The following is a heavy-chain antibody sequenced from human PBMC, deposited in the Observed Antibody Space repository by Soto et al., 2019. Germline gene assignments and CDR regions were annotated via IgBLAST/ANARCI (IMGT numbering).Heavy chain of an antibody. D-gene: IGHD3-3*01. CDR1: GFTFSSYW. V-gene: IGHV3-74*01. J-gene: IGHJ4*02. CDR2: INSDGSST. CDR3: ARVHPYDFWSGSPDY. Sequence: GGSLRLSCAASGFTFSSYWMHWVRQAPGKGLVWVSRINSDGSSTSYADSVKGRFTISRDNAKNTLYLQMNSLRAEDTAVYYCARVHPYDFWSGSPDYWGQGTLVTVSS.